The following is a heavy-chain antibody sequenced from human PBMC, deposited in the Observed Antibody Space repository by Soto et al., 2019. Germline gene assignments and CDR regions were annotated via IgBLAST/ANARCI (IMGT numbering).Heavy chain of an antibody. J-gene: IGHJ4*02. CDR1: GFTFSSYA. CDR2: ISGTGGNT. D-gene: IGHD1-20*01. CDR3: VKAVYLLDFDY. V-gene: IGHV3-23*01. Sequence: GGSLRLSCAASGFTFSSYAMTWVRQAPGKGLEWVSAISGTGGNTYYADSVKGRFTISRDNSKNTVYLQMNSLRAEDTAVYYCVKAVYLLDFDYWGQGTLVTVSS.